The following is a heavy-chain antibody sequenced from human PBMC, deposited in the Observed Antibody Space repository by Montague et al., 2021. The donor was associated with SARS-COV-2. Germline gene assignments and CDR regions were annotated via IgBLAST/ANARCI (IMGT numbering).Heavy chain of an antibody. CDR2: ISYDGSNK. D-gene: IGHD3-9*01. Sequence: SLRLSCAASGFTFSSYAVHWVRQAPGKGLEWVAVISYDGSNKYYADSVKGRFTISRDNSKNALYLQMNSLRAEDTAVYYCARDLVGWAYYFDYWGQGTLVTVSS. CDR1: GFTFSSYA. V-gene: IGHV3-30-3*01. CDR3: ARDLVGWAYYFDY. J-gene: IGHJ4*02.